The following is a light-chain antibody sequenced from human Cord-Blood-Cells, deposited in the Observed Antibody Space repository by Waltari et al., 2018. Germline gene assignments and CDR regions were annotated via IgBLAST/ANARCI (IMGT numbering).Light chain of an antibody. CDR3: QKYNSAPWT. CDR2: AAS. Sequence: DIQIPQSPSSLSASVGDRVTITCRASQGISNYLAWYQQKPGKVPKLLIYAASTLQSGVPARFSGSGSGTDFTLTISSLQPEDVATYYCQKYNSAPWTFGQGTKVEIK. J-gene: IGKJ1*01. V-gene: IGKV1-27*01. CDR1: QGISNY.